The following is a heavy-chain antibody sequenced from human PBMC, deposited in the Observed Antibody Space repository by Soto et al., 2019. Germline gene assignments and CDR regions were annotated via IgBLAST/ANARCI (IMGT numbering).Heavy chain of an antibody. J-gene: IGHJ5*02. Sequence: GGSLRLSCAASGFTFSSYWMHWVRQAPGKGLVWVSRINSGGSSTSYADSVKGRFTISRDNAKNTLYLQMNSLRAEDTAVYYCARPRGYSSGWYQPWGQGTLVTVSS. CDR3: ARPRGYSSGWYQP. CDR2: INSGGSST. V-gene: IGHV3-74*01. CDR1: GFTFSSYW. D-gene: IGHD6-19*01.